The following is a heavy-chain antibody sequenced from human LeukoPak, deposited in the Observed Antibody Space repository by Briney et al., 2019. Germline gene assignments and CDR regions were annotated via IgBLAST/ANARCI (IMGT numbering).Heavy chain of an antibody. CDR2: ISSSSSTI. CDR3: ARTRLYYYDSSGPFDY. Sequence: GGSLRLSCAASGFTFSSYSMIRVRQAPGKGLEWVSYISSSSSTIYYADSVKGRFTISRDNAKNSLYLQMNSLRAEDTAVYYCARTRLYYYDSSGPFDYWGQGTLVTVSS. V-gene: IGHV3-48*04. CDR1: GFTFSSYS. D-gene: IGHD3-22*01. J-gene: IGHJ4*02.